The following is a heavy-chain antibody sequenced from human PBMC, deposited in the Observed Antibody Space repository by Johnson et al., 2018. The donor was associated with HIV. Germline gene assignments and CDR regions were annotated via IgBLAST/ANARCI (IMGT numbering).Heavy chain of an antibody. CDR2: ISWNSGSI. V-gene: IGHV3-9*01. CDR1: GFTFDDYA. Sequence: VQLVESGGGVVQPGRSLRLSCATSGFTFDDYAMHWVRQAPGKGLEWVSGISWNSGSIGYADSVKGRFTISRDNAKNSLYLQMNSLRAEDTALYYCARDPSLPHVSIAADAFDIWGQGTMVTVSS. J-gene: IGHJ3*02. D-gene: IGHD2-21*01. CDR3: ARDPSLPHVSIAADAFDI.